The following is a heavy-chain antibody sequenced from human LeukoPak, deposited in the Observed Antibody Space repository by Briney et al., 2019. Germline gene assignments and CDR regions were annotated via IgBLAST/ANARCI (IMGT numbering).Heavy chain of an antibody. J-gene: IGHJ4*02. CDR3: ARDRYSYGPFDY. CDR2: IKQDGSGK. V-gene: IGHV3-7*01. Sequence: GGSLRLSCAASGFTFSNAWMSWVRQAPGKGLEWVANIKQDGSGKYYVDSVKGRFTISRDNAKNSLYLQMNSLRAEDTAVYYCARDRYSYGPFDYWGQGTLVTVSS. CDR1: GFTFSNAW. D-gene: IGHD5-18*01.